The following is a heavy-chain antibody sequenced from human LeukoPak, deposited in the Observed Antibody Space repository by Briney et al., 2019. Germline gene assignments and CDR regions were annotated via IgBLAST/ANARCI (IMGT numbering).Heavy chain of an antibody. CDR2: ISSSGSTI. V-gene: IGHV3-11*04. CDR1: GFTFSDYY. J-gene: IGHJ6*03. Sequence: GRSLRLSCAASGFTFSDYYMSWIRQAPGKGLEWVSYISSSGSTIYYADSVKGRFTISRDNAKNSLYLQMNSLRAEDTAVYYCASGNYYYYYMDVWGKGTTVTVSS. D-gene: IGHD2-15*01. CDR3: ASGNYYYYYMDV.